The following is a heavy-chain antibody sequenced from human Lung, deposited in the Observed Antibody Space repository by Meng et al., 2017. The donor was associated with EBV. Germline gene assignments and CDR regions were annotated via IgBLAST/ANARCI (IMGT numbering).Heavy chain of an antibody. CDR3: ARGATSVFDL. Sequence: QRAQSGPGLLTPSPTPSLTSVTSGDCVSSSSAAWTRIRQSPPRGLEWLGRTYYRSKWYNDYAVFVKSRITINPDTSKNQFSLQLNSVTPEDTAVYYCARGATSVFDLWGRGTLVTVSS. V-gene: IGHV6-1*01. J-gene: IGHJ2*01. CDR2: TYYRSKWYN. CDR1: GDCVSSSSAA.